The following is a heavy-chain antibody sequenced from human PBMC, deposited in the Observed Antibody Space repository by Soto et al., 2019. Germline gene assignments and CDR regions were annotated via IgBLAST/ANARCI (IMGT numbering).Heavy chain of an antibody. Sequence: EVQLVESGGGLVQPGGSLRLSCAASGFTFSSYSMNWVRQAPGKGLEWVSYISSSSSTIYYADSVKGRFTISRDNAKNSLYLQKNSLRDEDTAVYYCARDADGCISTSCYSWFDPWGQGTLVTVSS. J-gene: IGHJ5*02. D-gene: IGHD2-2*01. CDR1: GFTFSSYS. V-gene: IGHV3-48*02. CDR2: ISSSSSTI. CDR3: ARDADGCISTSCYSWFDP.